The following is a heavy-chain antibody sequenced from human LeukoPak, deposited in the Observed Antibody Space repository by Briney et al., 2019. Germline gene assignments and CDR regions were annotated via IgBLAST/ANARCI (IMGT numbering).Heavy chain of an antibody. V-gene: IGHV3-7*03. CDR2: IKQGGSEE. D-gene: IGHD3-10*01. CDR3: AKDQNTMVRGVRRIFDY. Sequence: GGSLTLSCAASGFTFSSYWMTWVRQAPGKGLEWVANIKQGGSEEYYVDSVKGRFTISRDNSKNTLYLQMNSLRAEDTAVYYCAKDQNTMVRGVRRIFDYWGQGTLVTVSS. CDR1: GFTFSSYW. J-gene: IGHJ4*02.